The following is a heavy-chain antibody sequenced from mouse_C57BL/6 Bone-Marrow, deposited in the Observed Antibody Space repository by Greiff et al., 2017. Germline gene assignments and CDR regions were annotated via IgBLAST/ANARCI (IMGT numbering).Heavy chain of an antibody. Sequence: QVQLQQSGAELVRPGTSVKVSCKASGYAFTNYLIEWVKQRPGQGLAWIGVINPGSGGTNYNEKFKGKATLTADKSSSPAYMQLSSLTSEDSAVYVCARCGNWYFDVWGTGTTVTVSS. D-gene: IGHD1-1*02. CDR2: INPGSGGT. J-gene: IGHJ1*03. CDR1: GYAFTNYL. V-gene: IGHV1-54*01. CDR3: ARCGNWYFDV.